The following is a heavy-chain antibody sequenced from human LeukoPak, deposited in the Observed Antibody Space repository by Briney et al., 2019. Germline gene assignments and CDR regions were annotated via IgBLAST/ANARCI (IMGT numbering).Heavy chain of an antibody. J-gene: IGHJ5*02. CDR3: ARVGGSYYYGSGSYELYNWFDP. CDR2: INHSGST. V-gene: IGHV4-34*01. CDR1: GGSFSGYY. D-gene: IGHD3-10*01. Sequence: PSETLSLTCAVYGGSFSGYYWRWIRQPPGKGLEWIGEINHSGSTNYNPSLKSRVTRTLDKSKNQFSLKQSSVTGAEKAVNYCARVGGSYYYGSGSYELYNWFDPWGQGTLVTVSS.